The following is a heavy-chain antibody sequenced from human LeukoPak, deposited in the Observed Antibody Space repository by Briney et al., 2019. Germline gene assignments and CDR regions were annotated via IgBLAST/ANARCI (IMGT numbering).Heavy chain of an antibody. Sequence: GASVKVSCKASGYSFTNYGIIWVRQTPGQGLQWMGWISAHNGNTSYAQKLQGRVTLTTDTSTSTVYMELRSLTSDDTAVYYCARAETTLLLNYWGQGTLVTVSS. V-gene: IGHV1-18*01. CDR3: ARAETTLLLNY. CDR2: ISAHNGNT. CDR1: GYSFTNYG. D-gene: IGHD4-11*01. J-gene: IGHJ4*02.